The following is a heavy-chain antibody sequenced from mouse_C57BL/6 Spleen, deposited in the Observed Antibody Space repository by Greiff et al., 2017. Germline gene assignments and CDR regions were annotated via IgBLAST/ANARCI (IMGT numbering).Heavy chain of an antibody. CDR3: AYGNYDWYFGV. V-gene: IGHV5-17*01. J-gene: IGHJ1*03. CDR2: ISSGSSTI. CDR1: GFTFSDYG. D-gene: IGHD2-1*01. Sequence: EVQRVESGGGLVKPGGSLKLSCAASGFTFSDYGMHWVRQAPEKGLEWVAYISSGSSTIYYADTVKGRFTISRDNAKNTLFLQMTSLRSEDTAMYYCAYGNYDWYFGVWGTGTTVTVSS.